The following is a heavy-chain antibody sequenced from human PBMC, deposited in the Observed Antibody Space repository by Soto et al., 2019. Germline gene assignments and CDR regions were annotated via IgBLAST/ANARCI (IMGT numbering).Heavy chain of an antibody. CDR3: AKDKVPVVVTAPFDY. CDR1: GFIFSQYS. D-gene: IGHD2-21*02. CDR2: ISSTGALM. V-gene: IGHV3-21*01. J-gene: IGHJ4*02. Sequence: GGSLRLSCAASGFIFSQYSMNWVRQAPGKGLEWVSSISSTGALMYYADSVKGRFTISRDNSKNTLYLQMNSLRAEDTAVYYCAKDKVPVVVTAPFDYWGQGALVTVSS.